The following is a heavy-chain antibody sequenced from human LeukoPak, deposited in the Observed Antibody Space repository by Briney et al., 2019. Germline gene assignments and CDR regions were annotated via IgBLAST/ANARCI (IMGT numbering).Heavy chain of an antibody. D-gene: IGHD3-3*01. V-gene: IGHV1-69*13. CDR2: IIPIFGTA. CDR3: ARRGDYDFWSGYDY. CDR1: GGTFSSYA. J-gene: IGHJ4*02. Sequence: SVTVSCKASGGTFSSYAISWVRQAPGQGLEWMGGIIPIFGTANYAQKFQGRVTITADESTSTAYMELSSLRSEDTAVYYCARRGDYDFWSGYDYWGQGTLVTVSS.